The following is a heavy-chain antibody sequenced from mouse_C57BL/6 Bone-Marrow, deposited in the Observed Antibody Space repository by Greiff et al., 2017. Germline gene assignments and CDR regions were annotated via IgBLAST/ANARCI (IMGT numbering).Heavy chain of an antibody. Sequence: VKLQQSGAELARPGASVKLSCKASGYNFTSYGISWVKQRTGQGLEWIGEIYPRYGNTNYNQKFKCKATLTADKSSSTAYMELRSLTSADSAVYFCASAGYFGNYAMDYWGQGTTLTVAS. D-gene: IGHD1-1*01. CDR3: ASAGYFGNYAMDY. CDR2: IYPRYGNT. J-gene: IGHJ4*01. CDR1: GYNFTSYG. V-gene: IGHV1-81*01.